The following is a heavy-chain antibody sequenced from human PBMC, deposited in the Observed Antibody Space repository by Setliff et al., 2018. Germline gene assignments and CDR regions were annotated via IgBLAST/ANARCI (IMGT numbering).Heavy chain of an antibody. CDR3: ARSPHYSNSSGYYYYFDF. CDR1: GDTFRSYS. CDR2: IIPKLGSA. Sequence: ASVKVSCKASGDTFRSYSISWVRQAPGQGLEWMGGIIPKLGSANYAQRFQDRVTNNADESTRTVYMELSRLRSQDTAIYYCARSPHYSNSSGYYYYFDFWGQGTPVTVSS. D-gene: IGHD3-22*01. V-gene: IGHV1-69*13. J-gene: IGHJ4*02.